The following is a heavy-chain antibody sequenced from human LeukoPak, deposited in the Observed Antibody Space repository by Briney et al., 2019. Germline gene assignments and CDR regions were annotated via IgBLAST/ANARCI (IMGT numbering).Heavy chain of an antibody. CDR1: GFTFSSYS. J-gene: IGHJ3*02. Sequence: GGSLRLSCAASGFTFSSYSMNWVRQAPAKGLAWLSYISSRTSTIYYADSVKGRFAISRDNAKNSLYLQMNSLRAEDTAVYYCARDSDGENAFDIWGQGTMVTVSS. V-gene: IGHV3-48*01. CDR3: ARDSDGENAFDI. CDR2: ISSRTSTI. D-gene: IGHD5-18*01.